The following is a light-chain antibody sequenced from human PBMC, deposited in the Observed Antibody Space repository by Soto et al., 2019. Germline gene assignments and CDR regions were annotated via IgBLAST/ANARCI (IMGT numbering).Light chain of an antibody. CDR1: QSVSNNY. V-gene: IGKV3-20*01. CDR2: GAS. CDR3: QQYGSSHIA. J-gene: IGKJ5*01. Sequence: EIVLTHSPGTLSLSPGERSTVACRASQSVSNNYLACYQQKPGQAPRLLIYGASNRATGIPDRFSGSGSGTDFNLTSRRLEPEDIAVYYCQQYGSSHIACGQGTRLEIK.